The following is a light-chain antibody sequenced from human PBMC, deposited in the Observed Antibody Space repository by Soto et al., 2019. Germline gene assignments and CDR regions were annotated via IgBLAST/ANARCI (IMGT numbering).Light chain of an antibody. CDR3: SSYTSSRTVV. Sequence: QSALTQPASVSGSPGQSITIPCTGTSSDVGDDNYVSWYQQHPGKAPKLLIYEVTNRPSGVSDRFSGSKSGNTASLTIFGLQAEDEADYHCSSYTSSRTVVFGGGTKVTVL. CDR2: EVT. V-gene: IGLV2-14*01. CDR1: SSDVGDDNY. J-gene: IGLJ2*01.